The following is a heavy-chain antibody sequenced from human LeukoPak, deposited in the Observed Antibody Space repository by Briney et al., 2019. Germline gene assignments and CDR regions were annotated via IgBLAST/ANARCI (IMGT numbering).Heavy chain of an antibody. CDR1: GGSISSYY. CDR2: IYYSGST. Sequence: SETLSLTCTVSGGSISSYYWSWIRQPPGKGLEWIGYIYYSGSTNYNPSLKSRVTISVDTSKNQFSLKPSSVTAADAAVYYCARGKVSRGSYYFDYWGQGTLVTVSS. D-gene: IGHD1-26*01. CDR3: ARGKVSRGSYYFDY. V-gene: IGHV4-59*01. J-gene: IGHJ4*02.